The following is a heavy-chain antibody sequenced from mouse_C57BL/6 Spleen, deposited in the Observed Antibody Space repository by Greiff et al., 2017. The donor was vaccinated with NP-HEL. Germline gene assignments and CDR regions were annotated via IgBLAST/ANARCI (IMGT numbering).Heavy chain of an antibody. Sequence: QVQLKQPGAELVRPGSSVKLSCKASGYTFTSYWMDWVKQRPGQGLEWIGNIYPSDSDTHYNQKFKDKATLTVDNSSSTAYMQLSSLTSEDSTVYYCASSGTTVVADYFGYWGQGTTLTVSS. D-gene: IGHD1-1*01. J-gene: IGHJ2*01. V-gene: IGHV1-61*01. CDR3: ASSGTTVVADYFGY. CDR2: IYPSDSDT. CDR1: GYTFTSYW.